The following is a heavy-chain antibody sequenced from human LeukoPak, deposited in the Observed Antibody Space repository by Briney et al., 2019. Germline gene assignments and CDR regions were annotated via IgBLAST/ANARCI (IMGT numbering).Heavy chain of an antibody. CDR2: INHSGST. D-gene: IGHD3-22*01. J-gene: IGHJ5*02. CDR1: GGSFSGYY. CDR3: ARVGPTGGDSSGYAYYNWFDP. V-gene: IGHV4-34*01. Sequence: SETLSLTCAVYGGSFSGYYWSWIRQPPGKGLEWIGEINHSGSTNYNPSLKSRVTISVDTSENQFSLKLSSVTAADTAVYYCARVGPTGGDSSGYAYYNWFDPWGQGTLVTVSS.